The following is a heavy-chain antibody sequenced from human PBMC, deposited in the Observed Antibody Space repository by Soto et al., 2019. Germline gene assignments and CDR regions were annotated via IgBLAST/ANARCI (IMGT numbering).Heavy chain of an antibody. CDR3: ARGRASGSYYLLDY. V-gene: IGHV1-8*01. CDR1: GDTFTTYD. D-gene: IGHD3-10*01. J-gene: IGHJ4*02. Sequence: ASVKVSCKASGDTFTTYDINWLRQTTGHGLEWMGWINPNSGNIGYAQRFQGRVTMTRDTAIRTAYMEVSSLRSDDTAVYYCARGRASGSYYLLDYWGQGTLVTVSS. CDR2: INPNSGNI.